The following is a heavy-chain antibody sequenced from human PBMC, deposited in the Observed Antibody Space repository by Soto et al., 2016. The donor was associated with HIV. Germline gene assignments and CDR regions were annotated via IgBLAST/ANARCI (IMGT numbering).Heavy chain of an antibody. CDR3: AKIVEQYGAESGDFDY. Sequence: EVQLLESGGGLVQPGGSLRLSCAASGFTFSSYAMSWVRQAPGKGLEWVSAISGSGGSTYYADSVKGRFTISRDNSKNTLYLQMNSLRAEDTAVYYCAKIVEQYGAESGDFDYWGQGTLVTVSS. J-gene: IGHJ4*02. CDR1: GFTFSSYA. CDR2: ISGSGGST. D-gene: IGHD4-17*01. V-gene: IGHV3-23*01.